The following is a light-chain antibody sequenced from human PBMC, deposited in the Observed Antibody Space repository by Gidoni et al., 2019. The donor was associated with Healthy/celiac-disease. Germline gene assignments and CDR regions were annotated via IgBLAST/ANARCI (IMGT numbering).Light chain of an antibody. CDR1: SSDVGSYNR. J-gene: IGLJ2*01. V-gene: IGLV2-18*01. Sequence: QSALTQPPSVSWSPGQSVTISCTGTSSDVGSYNRVSWYQQPPGTAPTLMIYEVSNRPSGVPDRFSGSKSGNTASLTISGLQAEDEADYYCSLYTSSSTLVFGGVTKLTVL. CDR3: SLYTSSSTLV. CDR2: EVS.